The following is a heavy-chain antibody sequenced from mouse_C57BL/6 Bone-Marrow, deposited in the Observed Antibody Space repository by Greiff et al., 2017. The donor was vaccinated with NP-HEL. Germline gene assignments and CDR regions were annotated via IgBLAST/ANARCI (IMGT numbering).Heavy chain of an antibody. CDR1: GFNIKDYY. V-gene: IGHV14-2*01. CDR3: ARETAQATRDYFDY. J-gene: IGHJ2*01. Sequence: VQLKESGAELVKPGASVKLSCTASGFNIKDYYMHWVKQRTEQGLEWIGRIDPEDGETKYAPKFQGKATITADTSSNTAYLQLSSLTAEDTAVYDGARETAQATRDYFDYWGQGTTLTVSS. CDR2: IDPEDGET. D-gene: IGHD3-2*02.